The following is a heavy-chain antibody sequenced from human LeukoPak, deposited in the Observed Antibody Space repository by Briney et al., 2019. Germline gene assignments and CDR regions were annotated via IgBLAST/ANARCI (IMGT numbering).Heavy chain of an antibody. CDR3: ARSLGRYSSSRYPDY. D-gene: IGHD6-13*01. J-gene: IGHJ4*02. Sequence: GASVKVSCKASGYTFTGYYMHWVRQAPGQGLEWMGWINPNSGGTNYAQKFQGRVTMTRDTSISTAYMELSRLRSDDTAVYYCARSLGRYSSSRYPDYWGQGTLVTVSS. CDR2: INPNSGGT. CDR1: GYTFTGYY. V-gene: IGHV1-2*02.